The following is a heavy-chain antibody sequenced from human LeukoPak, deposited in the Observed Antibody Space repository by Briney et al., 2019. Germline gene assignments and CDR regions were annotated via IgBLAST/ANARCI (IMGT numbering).Heavy chain of an antibody. V-gene: IGHV4-61*01. J-gene: IGHJ4*02. D-gene: IGHD6-13*01. Sequence: SSETLSLTCTVSGGSVSSGSYYWSWIRQPPGKGLEWIGYIYYSGSTNYNPSLKSRVTISVDTSKNQFSLKLSSVTAADTAVYYCARAPRKGIAKSYYFDYWGQGTLVTVSS. CDR1: GGSVSSGSYY. CDR3: ARAPRKGIAKSYYFDY. CDR2: IYYSGST.